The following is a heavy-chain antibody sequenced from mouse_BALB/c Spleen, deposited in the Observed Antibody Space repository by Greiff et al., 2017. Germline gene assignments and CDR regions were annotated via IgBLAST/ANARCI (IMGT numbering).Heavy chain of an antibody. CDR2: INSNGGST. CDR3: ARDRAATAMDY. J-gene: IGHJ4*01. Sequence: EVQRVESGGGLVQPGGSLKLSCAASGFTFSSYGMSWVRQTPDKRLELVATINSNGGSTYYPDSVKGRFTISRDNAKNTLYLQMSSLKSEDTAMYYCARDRAATAMDYWGQGTSVTVSS. V-gene: IGHV5-6-3*01. D-gene: IGHD1-2*01. CDR1: GFTFSSYG.